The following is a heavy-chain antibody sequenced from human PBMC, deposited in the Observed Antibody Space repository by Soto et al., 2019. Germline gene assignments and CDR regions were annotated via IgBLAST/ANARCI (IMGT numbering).Heavy chain of an antibody. CDR3: SRYRAIPRVAFAI. CDR1: GLTFPSAD. V-gene: IGHV1-8*01. D-gene: IGHD2-2*02. Sequence: ASVKVSCKASGLTFPSADIIWVRQTSGQGLEWMGWMNPSGTNTGYTQKFQGRATFSWNTPTTTAYMELTSLTSEDTAVYYCSRYRAIPRVAFAISAQGTMVPGSS. J-gene: IGHJ3*02. CDR2: MNPSGTNT.